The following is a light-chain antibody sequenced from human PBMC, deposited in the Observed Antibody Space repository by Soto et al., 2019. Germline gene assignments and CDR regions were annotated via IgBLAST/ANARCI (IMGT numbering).Light chain of an antibody. V-gene: IGKV1-27*01. CDR1: RGIYNY. J-gene: IGKJ1*01. Sequence: DVQVTQSPASLSASVGDRVNISCRASRGIYNYLAWYQQKPGQVPKLLINGASSLQSGVPSRFSGSGPGTDFTLTISSLQPEDVATYYCQKYDSAPRTFGQGTKVDIK. CDR2: GAS. CDR3: QKYDSAPRT.